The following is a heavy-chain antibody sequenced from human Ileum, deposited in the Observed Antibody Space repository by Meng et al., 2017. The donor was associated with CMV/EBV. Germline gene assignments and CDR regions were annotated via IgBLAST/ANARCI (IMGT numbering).Heavy chain of an antibody. Sequence: GGSLRLSCAASGFTFDDYAMHWVRQAPGKGLEWVSGISWNSGSIGYADSVKGRFTISRDNAKNSLYLQMNSLRAEDTALYYCAKGQGELSLYRIHYFDYWGQRTLVTVSS. J-gene: IGHJ4*02. CDR1: GFTFDDYA. D-gene: IGHD3-16*02. CDR2: ISWNSGSI. V-gene: IGHV3-9*01. CDR3: AKGQGELSLYRIHYFDY.